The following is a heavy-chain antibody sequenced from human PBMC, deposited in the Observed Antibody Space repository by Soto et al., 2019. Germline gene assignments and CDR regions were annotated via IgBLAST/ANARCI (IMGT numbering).Heavy chain of an antibody. CDR3: VKSRGGNNFDFFD. V-gene: IGHV3-64D*06. D-gene: IGHD5-12*01. J-gene: IGHJ4*02. CDR1: GFTFSSYA. CDR2: IRGNGDPP. Sequence: GGSLRLSCSASGFTFSSYAMHWVRQAPGKGLEYVSGIRGNGDPPFYADSVKGRFTIPRDNSKNTLYLQMSSLSADDTAVYYRVKSRGGNNFDFFDWGQGALVTVSS.